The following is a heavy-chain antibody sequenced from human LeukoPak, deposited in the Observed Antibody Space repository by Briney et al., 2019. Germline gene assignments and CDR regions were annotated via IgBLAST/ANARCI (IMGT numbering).Heavy chain of an antibody. Sequence: SVKVSCKASGGTFSSYAISWERQAPGQGLEWMGGIIPIFGTANYAQKFQGRVTITTDESTSTAYMELSSLRSEDTAVYYCARNGIAAAVTAHYYYYYYMDVWGKGTTVTVSS. CDR1: GGTFSSYA. CDR3: ARNGIAAAVTAHYYYYYYMDV. J-gene: IGHJ6*03. D-gene: IGHD6-13*01. V-gene: IGHV1-69*05. CDR2: IIPIFGTA.